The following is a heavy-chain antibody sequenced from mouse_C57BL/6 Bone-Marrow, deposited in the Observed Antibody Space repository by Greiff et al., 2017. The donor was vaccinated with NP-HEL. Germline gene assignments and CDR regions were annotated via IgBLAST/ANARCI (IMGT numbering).Heavy chain of an antibody. CDR3: ARDQYYSNAWYFDV. Sequence: DVKLVESGGGLVQSGRSLRLSCATSGFTFSDFYMEWVRQAPGKGLEWIAASRNKANDYTTEYSASVKGRFIVSRDTSQSILYLQMNALRAEDTAIYYCARDQYYSNAWYFDVWGTGTTVTVSS. D-gene: IGHD2-5*01. CDR2: SRNKANDYTT. CDR1: GFTFSDFY. J-gene: IGHJ1*03. V-gene: IGHV7-1*01.